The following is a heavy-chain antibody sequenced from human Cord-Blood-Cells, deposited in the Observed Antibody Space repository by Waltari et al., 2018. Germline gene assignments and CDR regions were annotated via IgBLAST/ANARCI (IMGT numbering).Heavy chain of an antibody. CDR3: ASTYCGGDCYSDY. D-gene: IGHD2-21*02. J-gene: IGHJ4*02. V-gene: IGHV4-34*01. CDR2: INHSGST. Sequence: QVQLQQWGAGLLKPSETLSLTCAVYGGSFSGYYWSWIRQPPGKGLEWIGEINHSGSTNYHPSLKSRVTISVDTSKNQFSLKLSSVTAADTAVYYCASTYCGGDCYSDYWGQGTLVTVSS. CDR1: GGSFSGYY.